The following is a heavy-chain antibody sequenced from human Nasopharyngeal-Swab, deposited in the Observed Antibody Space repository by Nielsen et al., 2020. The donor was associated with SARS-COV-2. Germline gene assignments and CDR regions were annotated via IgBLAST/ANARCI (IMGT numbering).Heavy chain of an antibody. Sequence: ASVKVSCKASGYTFTNYALNWVRQAPGQGLEWMGWINTNTGNPTYAQGFTGRFVFSLDTSVSTAYLQISGLKSEDIAVYRCAREGDASVPGTLFDYWGQGTQVTVSS. J-gene: IGHJ4*02. D-gene: IGHD6-19*01. CDR1: GYTFTNYA. CDR3: AREGDASVPGTLFDY. V-gene: IGHV7-4-1*02. CDR2: INTNTGNP.